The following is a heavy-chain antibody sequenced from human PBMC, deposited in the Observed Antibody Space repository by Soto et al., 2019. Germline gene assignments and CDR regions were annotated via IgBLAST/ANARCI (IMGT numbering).Heavy chain of an antibody. CDR1: GFTFSTYA. V-gene: IGHV3-23*01. Sequence: EVQLLESGGGLVQPGESLRLSCAASGFTFSTYAMNWVRQAPGKGLEWVSGISGGNTYYADSVRGRFTISRDNSKNTLYLQMNSLRAEDTAVYYCAKDQIWVGTPWGQGTLVTVSS. D-gene: IGHD3-10*01. CDR2: ISGGNT. J-gene: IGHJ4*02. CDR3: AKDQIWVGTP.